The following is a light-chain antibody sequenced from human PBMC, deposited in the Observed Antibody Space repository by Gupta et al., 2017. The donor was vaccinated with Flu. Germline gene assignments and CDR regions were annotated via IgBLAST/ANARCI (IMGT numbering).Light chain of an antibody. CDR1: SSNIGRYL. CDR2: KNS. CDR3: AVWDDSLSGHLV. J-gene: IGLJ3*02. Sequence: SSNIGRYLVSWYQVLAGTGPRLLIYKNSQRPSGVPDRFSGSKSGTSASLAVSGLRAEDQADYYCAVWDDSLSGHLVFGGGTKLTVL. V-gene: IGLV1-47*01.